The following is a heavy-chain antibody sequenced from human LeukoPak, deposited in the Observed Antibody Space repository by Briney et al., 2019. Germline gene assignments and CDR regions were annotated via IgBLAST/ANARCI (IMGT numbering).Heavy chain of an antibody. D-gene: IGHD2-2*01. V-gene: IGHV4-4*02. CDR1: GGSISSSNW. J-gene: IGHJ4*02. CDR3: ARQEVYCSSTSCYARGYSYGTFFDY. Sequence: PSGTLSLTCAVSGGSISSSNWWSWVRQPPGKGLEWIGEIYHSGSTNYNPSLKSRVTISVDKSKNQFSLKLSSVTAADTAVYYCARQEVYCSSTSCYARGYSYGTFFDYWGQGTLVTVSS. CDR2: IYHSGST.